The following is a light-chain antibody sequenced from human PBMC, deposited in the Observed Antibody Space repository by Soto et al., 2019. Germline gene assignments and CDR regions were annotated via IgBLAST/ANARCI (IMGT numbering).Light chain of an antibody. CDR3: SSYAGSNMGV. CDR1: SSDVGGYNY. J-gene: IGLJ1*01. Sequence: QSALTQPPSASGSPGQSVTISCTGTSSDVGGYNYVSWYQQHPGKAPKLMIYEVSKRPSGVPGRFSGSKSGNTASLTVSGLQAEDEADYYCSSYAGSNMGVFGTGTKVTGL. CDR2: EVS. V-gene: IGLV2-8*01.